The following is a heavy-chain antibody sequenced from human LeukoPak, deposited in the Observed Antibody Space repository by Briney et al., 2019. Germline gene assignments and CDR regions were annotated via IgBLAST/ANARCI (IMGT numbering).Heavy chain of an antibody. CDR1: GDSISSSTYY. CDR3: VRDPKSAVAADWFDP. D-gene: IGHD6-19*01. Sequence: SETLSLTCTVSGDSISSSTYYWGWIRQPPGKGLEWIGSIYYNGRTYYSPSLKSRVTISIDTSNQFSLRLDSMTAADTVVYYCVRDPKSAVAADWFDPWGQGTLVTVSS. V-gene: IGHV4-39*07. J-gene: IGHJ5*02. CDR2: IYYNGRT.